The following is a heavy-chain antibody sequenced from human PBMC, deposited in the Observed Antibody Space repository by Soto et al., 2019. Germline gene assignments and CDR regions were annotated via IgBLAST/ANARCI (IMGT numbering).Heavy chain of an antibody. J-gene: IGHJ5*02. CDR1: GYTFTNND. D-gene: IGHD5-18*01. V-gene: IGHV1-8*02. CDR3: ARMESFGSLNWFDP. Sequence: QVQLVQSGAEVKKPGASVKVSCKASGYTFTNNDVSWVRQATGQGLGWMGWMNPGSGDTGHAQKFQGRVTMTRDISIATAYMELNSLTSEDTAIYYCARMESFGSLNWFDPWGQGTLVTVSS. CDR2: MNPGSGDT.